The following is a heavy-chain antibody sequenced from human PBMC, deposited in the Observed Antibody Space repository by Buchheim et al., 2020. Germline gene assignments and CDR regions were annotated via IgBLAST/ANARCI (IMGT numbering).Heavy chain of an antibody. J-gene: IGHJ6*02. CDR2: IYYSGST. Sequence: QVQLQESGPGLVKPSETLSLTCTVSGGSISSYYWSWIRQPPGKGLEWIGYIYYSGSTNYNPSLKSRVTISVDTSKNQFSLKLSSVTAADTAVYYCARGRLWCSGGSCYSPYYYYGMDVWGQGTT. D-gene: IGHD2-15*01. CDR3: ARGRLWCSGGSCYSPYYYYGMDV. CDR1: GGSISSYY. V-gene: IGHV4-59*12.